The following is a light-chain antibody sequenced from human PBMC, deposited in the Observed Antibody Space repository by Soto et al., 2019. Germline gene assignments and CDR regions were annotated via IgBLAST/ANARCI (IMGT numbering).Light chain of an antibody. CDR2: DVS. V-gene: IGLV2-11*01. J-gene: IGLJ3*02. CDR3: CSYAGSYSSWV. Sequence: QSALTQPRSVSGSPGQSVTISCTGTSSGVGAYNYVYWYQQHPGKAPKLMIYDVSKRPSGVADRFSGPNSGHTASLTISGLQAEDEADYYCCSYAGSYSSWVFGGGTKLTVL. CDR1: SSGVGAYNY.